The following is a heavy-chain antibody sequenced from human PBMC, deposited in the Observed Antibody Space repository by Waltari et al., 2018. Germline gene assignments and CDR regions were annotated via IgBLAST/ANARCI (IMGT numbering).Heavy chain of an antibody. CDR1: GGPFSGYY. Sequence: QVQLQQWGAGLLKPSETLSLTCAVYGGPFSGYYWSWIRQPPGKGLEWIGEINHSGSTNYNPSLKSRVTISVDTSKNQFSLKLSSVTAADTAVYYCAREPGYSSSWYKGRAEYFQHWGQGTLVTVSS. V-gene: IGHV4-34*01. CDR3: AREPGYSSSWYKGRAEYFQH. D-gene: IGHD6-13*01. J-gene: IGHJ1*01. CDR2: INHSGST.